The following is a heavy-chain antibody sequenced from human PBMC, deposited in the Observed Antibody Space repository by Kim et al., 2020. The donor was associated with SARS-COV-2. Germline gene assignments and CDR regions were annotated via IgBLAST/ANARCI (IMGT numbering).Heavy chain of an antibody. CDR1: AFTFSSYA. CDR3: ARFYDSSGGGAFDI. J-gene: IGHJ3*02. Sequence: GGSLRLSCAASAFTFSSYAMHWVRQAPGKGLEWVAVISYDGSNKYYADSVKGRFTISRDNSKNTLYLQMNSLRAEDTAVYYCARFYDSSGGGAFDIWGQG. V-gene: IGHV3-30*04. CDR2: ISYDGSNK. D-gene: IGHD3-22*01.